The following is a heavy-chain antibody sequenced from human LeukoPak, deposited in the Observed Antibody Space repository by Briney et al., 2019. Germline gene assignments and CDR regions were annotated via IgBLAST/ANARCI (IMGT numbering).Heavy chain of an antibody. CDR1: VGTFIIYA. Sequence: SVTVSFKASVGTFIIYAISWVRQAPGQGLEWMGGIIPIFGTANYAQKFQGRVTITADESTSTAYMELSSLRSEDTAVYYCARGHRSGGSFPPALDYWGQGTLVTVSS. CDR3: ARGHRSGGSFPPALDY. CDR2: IIPIFGTA. J-gene: IGHJ4*02. V-gene: IGHV1-69*13. D-gene: IGHD2-15*01.